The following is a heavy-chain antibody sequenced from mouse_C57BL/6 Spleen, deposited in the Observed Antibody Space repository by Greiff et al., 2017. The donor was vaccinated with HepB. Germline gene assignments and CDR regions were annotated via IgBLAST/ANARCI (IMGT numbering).Heavy chain of an antibody. CDR1: GYSFTDYN. V-gene: IGHV1-39*01. D-gene: IGHD3-2*02. Sequence: EVKLQESGPELVKPGASVKISCKASGYSFTDYNMNWVKQSNGKSLEWIGVINPNYGTTSYNQKFKVKATLTVDQSSSTAYMQLNSLTSEDSAVYYCARGTAQAAWFAYWGQGTLVTVSA. CDR2: INPNYGTT. CDR3: ARGTAQAAWFAY. J-gene: IGHJ3*01.